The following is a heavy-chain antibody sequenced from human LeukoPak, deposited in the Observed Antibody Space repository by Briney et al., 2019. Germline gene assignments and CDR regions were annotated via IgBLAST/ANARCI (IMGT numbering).Heavy chain of an antibody. D-gene: IGHD3-3*01. Sequence: GASVKVSCKVSGYTLTELSMHWVRQAPGKGLEWMGGFDPEDGETIYAQKFQGRVTMTEDTSTDTAYMELGSLRSEDTAVYYCATPTGLRFGPYYYYGMDVWGQGTTVTVSS. CDR3: ATPTGLRFGPYYYYGMDV. V-gene: IGHV1-24*01. CDR1: GYTLTELS. CDR2: FDPEDGET. J-gene: IGHJ6*02.